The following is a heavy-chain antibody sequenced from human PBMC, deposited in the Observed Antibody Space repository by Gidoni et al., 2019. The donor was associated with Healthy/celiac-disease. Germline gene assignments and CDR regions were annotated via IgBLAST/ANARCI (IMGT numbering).Heavy chain of an antibody. CDR2: ISYDGSNK. V-gene: IGHV3-30*18. D-gene: IGHD6-13*01. CDR3: AKAAAVDYYYYYGMDV. J-gene: IGHJ6*02. Sequence: QVPLVESGGGVVQPGRSLRLSCAASGFTFISYGMHWVRQAPGKGLEWVAVISYDGSNKYYADSVKGRFTISRDNSKNTLYLQMNSLRAEDTAVYYCAKAAAVDYYYYYGMDVWGQGTTVTVSS. CDR1: GFTFISYG.